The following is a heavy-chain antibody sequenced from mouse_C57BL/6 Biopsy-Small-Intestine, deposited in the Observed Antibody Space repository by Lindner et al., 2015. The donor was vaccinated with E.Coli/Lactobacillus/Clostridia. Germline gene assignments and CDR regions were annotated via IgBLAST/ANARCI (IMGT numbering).Heavy chain of an antibody. J-gene: IGHJ3*01. Sequence: VQLQESGAELARPGASVKLSCKASGYTFTSYGISWMKQRTGQGLEWIGEIYPRSDITYYNAKFKGKATLTADKSSSTAHMELRSLTSEDSAVYFCARDGYDREFAYWGQGTLVTVSA. CDR2: IYPRSDIT. V-gene: IGHV1-81*01. CDR3: ARDGYDREFAY. D-gene: IGHD2-2*01. CDR1: GYTFTSYG.